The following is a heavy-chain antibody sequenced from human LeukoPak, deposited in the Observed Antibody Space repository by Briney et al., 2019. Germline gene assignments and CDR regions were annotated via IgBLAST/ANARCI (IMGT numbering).Heavy chain of an antibody. CDR1: GGSFSGYY. Sequence: SETLSLTCAVYGGSFSGYYWSWIRQPPGKGLEWIGEINHSGSTNYNPSLKSRVTISVDTSKNQFSLKLSSVTAADTAVYYCASSTGLDAFDIWGQGTMVTVSS. CDR3: ASSTGLDAFDI. V-gene: IGHV4-34*01. J-gene: IGHJ3*02. CDR2: INHSGST. D-gene: IGHD4-17*01.